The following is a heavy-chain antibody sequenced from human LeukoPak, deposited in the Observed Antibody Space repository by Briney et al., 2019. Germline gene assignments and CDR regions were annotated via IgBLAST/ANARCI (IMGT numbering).Heavy chain of an antibody. D-gene: IGHD5-18*01. J-gene: IGHJ4*02. CDR1: GYTFTGYY. CDR2: INPNSGGT. V-gene: IGHV1-2*02. Sequence: VASVKVSCKASGYTFTGYYMHWVRQAPGQGLEWMGWINPNSGGTNYAQKFQGRVTMTRDTSISTPYMELSRLRSDDTAVYYCARDQDVDTAMVEGFDYWGQGTLVTVSS. CDR3: ARDQDVDTAMVEGFDY.